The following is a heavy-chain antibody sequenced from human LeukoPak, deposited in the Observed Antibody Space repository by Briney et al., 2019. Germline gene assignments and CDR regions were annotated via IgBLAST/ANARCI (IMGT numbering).Heavy chain of an antibody. CDR2: IISTGGTT. D-gene: IGHD6-13*01. CDR3: ARADRYGTTWYGRVDY. V-gene: IGHV3-23*01. Sequence: PGGSLRLSCGASGFTFSNYAMSWVRQAPGKGLEPVSYIISTGGTTAYADSVKGRFTISRDNSRNTLYLQMNSLRAEDTAVYYCARADRYGTTWYGRVDYWGQGTLVTVSS. CDR1: GFTFSNYA. J-gene: IGHJ4*02.